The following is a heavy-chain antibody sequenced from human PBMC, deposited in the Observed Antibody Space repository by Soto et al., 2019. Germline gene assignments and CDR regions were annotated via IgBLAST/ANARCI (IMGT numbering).Heavy chain of an antibody. V-gene: IGHV4-59*08. CDR3: ARRLVLPNYYYYYMDV. CDR1: GGSMNYYY. J-gene: IGHJ6*03. CDR2: VYYSGST. D-gene: IGHD2-8*01. Sequence: PSETLSLTCTVSGGSMNYYYWSWIRQSPGKGLEWIGYVYYSGSTYYNPSLQSRVTISVDTSKNQFSLKLSSVTAADTAVYYCARRLVLPNYYYYYMDVWGKGTTVTVSS.